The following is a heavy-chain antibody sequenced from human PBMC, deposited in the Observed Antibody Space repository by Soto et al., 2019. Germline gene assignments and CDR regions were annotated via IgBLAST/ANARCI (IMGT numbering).Heavy chain of an antibody. J-gene: IGHJ4*02. CDR1: GFTFSSYS. D-gene: IGHD2-2*01. CDR3: ARDLPVPANYFGY. Sequence: PGGSLRLSCAASGFTFSSYSMNWVRQAPGKGLEWVSYISSSSSTICYADSVKGRFTISRDNAKNSLYLQMNSLRAEDTAVYYCARDLPVPANYFGYWGQGTLVTVSS. V-gene: IGHV3-48*01. CDR2: ISSSSSTI.